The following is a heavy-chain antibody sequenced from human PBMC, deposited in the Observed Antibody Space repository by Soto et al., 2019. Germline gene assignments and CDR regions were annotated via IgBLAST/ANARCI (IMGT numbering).Heavy chain of an antibody. D-gene: IGHD3-22*01. CDR1: GFTFDDYT. J-gene: IGHJ4*02. V-gene: IGHV3-43*01. CDR2: ISWDGGST. CDR3: AKQYSSGYLVDY. Sequence: GGSLRLSCAASGFTFDDYTMHWVRQAPGKGLEWVSLISWDGGSTYYADSVKGRFTISRDNSKNSLYLQMNSLRTEDTALYYCAKQYSSGYLVDYWGQGTLVTVSS.